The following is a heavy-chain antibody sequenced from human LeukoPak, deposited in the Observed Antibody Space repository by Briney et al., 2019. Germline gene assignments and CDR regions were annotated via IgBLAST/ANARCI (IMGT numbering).Heavy chain of an antibody. D-gene: IGHD3-3*01. Sequence: PGRSLRLSCAASGFTFSTHWMHSVRQAPGKGLEWVGFIRSKAYGGTTEYAASVKGRFTISRDDSKSIAYLQMNSLKTEDTAVYSCTRDESYYDFWSGNYWGQGTLVTVSS. CDR3: TRDESYYDFWSGNY. V-gene: IGHV3-49*04. CDR1: GFTFSTHW. J-gene: IGHJ4*02. CDR2: IRSKAYGGTT.